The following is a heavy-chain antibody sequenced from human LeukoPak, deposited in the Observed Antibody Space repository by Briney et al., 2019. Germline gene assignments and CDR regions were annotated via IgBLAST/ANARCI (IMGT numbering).Heavy chain of an antibody. CDR2: ISSSSSYI. CDR3: ARDVSVITFGKS. J-gene: IGHJ4*02. Sequence: GGSLRLSCAASGFTFSSDSMNWVRQAPGKGLGWVSSISSSSSYIYYADSVKGRFTISRDNAKNSLYLQMNSLRAADTAVYYCARDVSVITFGKSWGQETLSPSPQ. V-gene: IGHV3-21*01. CDR1: GFTFSSDS. D-gene: IGHD3-16*01.